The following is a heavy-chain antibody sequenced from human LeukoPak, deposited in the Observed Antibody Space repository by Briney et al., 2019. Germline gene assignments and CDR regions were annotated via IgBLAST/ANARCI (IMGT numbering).Heavy chain of an antibody. CDR3: ARDTGPYYDFWSGYYSY. CDR1: GFTFSSYA. Sequence: PGGSLRLSCAASGFTFSSYAMHWVRQAPGKGLEWVAVIWYDGSNKYYADSVKGRFTISRDNSKNTLYLQMNSLRAEDTAVYYCARDTGPYYDFWSGYYSYWGQGTLVTVSS. V-gene: IGHV3-33*08. J-gene: IGHJ4*02. CDR2: IWYDGSNK. D-gene: IGHD3-3*01.